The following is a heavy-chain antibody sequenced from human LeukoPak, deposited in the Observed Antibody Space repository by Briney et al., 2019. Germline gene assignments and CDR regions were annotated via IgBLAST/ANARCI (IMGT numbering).Heavy chain of an antibody. CDR2: ISYDGSNK. Sequence: GGSLRLSCAASGFTFSSYAMHWVRQAPGKGLEWVAVISYDGSNKYYADSVKGRFTISRDNSKNTLYLQMNSLRAEDTAVYYCARRDPISSTLYYWGQGTLVTVSS. J-gene: IGHJ4*02. D-gene: IGHD3-3*01. CDR1: GFTFSSYA. V-gene: IGHV3-30*01. CDR3: ARRDPISSTLYY.